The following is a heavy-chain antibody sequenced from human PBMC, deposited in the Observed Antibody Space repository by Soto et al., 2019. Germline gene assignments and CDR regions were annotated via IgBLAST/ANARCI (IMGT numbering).Heavy chain of an antibody. D-gene: IGHD5-12*01. CDR2: IVPIVDTS. V-gene: IGHV1-69*12. Sequence: QVQLVQSGAEVRQPASSVKVSCKTSGGTFSSYAISWVREAPGQGLEWMGGIVPIVDTSTYAQKFQGRVTITADESTSTVYMELSSLRSDDTAVYYCVRVVAIPGYPDNWGHETLVTVSS. CDR1: GGTFSSYA. J-gene: IGHJ4*01. CDR3: VRVVAIPGYPDN.